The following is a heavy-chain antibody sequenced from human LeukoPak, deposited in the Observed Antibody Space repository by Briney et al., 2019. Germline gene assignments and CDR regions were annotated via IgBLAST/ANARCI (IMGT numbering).Heavy chain of an antibody. V-gene: IGHV1-2*02. J-gene: IGHJ6*02. CDR2: INPNSGGT. D-gene: IGHD4-17*01. CDR1: GYTFTGYY. CDR3: ARDRFSDYSNYYYYGMDV. Sequence: ASVKVSCKASGYTFTGYYMHWVRQAPGQGLEWMGWINPNSGGTNYAQKFQGRVTMTRDTSISTAYMELSRLRSDDTAVYYCARDRFSDYSNYYYYGMDVWGQGTTVTVSS.